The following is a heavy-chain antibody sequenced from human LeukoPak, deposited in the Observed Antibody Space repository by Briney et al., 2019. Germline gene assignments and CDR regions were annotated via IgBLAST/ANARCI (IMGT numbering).Heavy chain of an antibody. CDR2: ISSSSSYI. D-gene: IGHD3-3*01. V-gene: IGHV3-21*01. CDR3: ASAFWSGYIDY. CDR1: GFTFSSYS. Sequence: PGGSLRPSCAASGFTFSSYSMNWVRQAPGKGLEWVSSISSSSSYIYYADSVKGRFTISRDNAKNSLYLQMNSLGAEDTAVYYCASAFWSGYIDYWGQGTLVTVSS. J-gene: IGHJ4*02.